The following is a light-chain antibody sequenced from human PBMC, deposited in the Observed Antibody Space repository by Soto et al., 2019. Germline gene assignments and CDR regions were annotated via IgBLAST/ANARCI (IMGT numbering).Light chain of an antibody. Sequence: DIVMTQSPDSLAVSLGERATINCKSSQSVLYSSNNKNHLVWYQQKPGQPPKLLIYWASTRESGVPDRFSGSGSGTDFTLTIGSLKAEDVAVYYCQQYYSTPWTFGQGTKVEIK. CDR3: QQYYSTPWT. CDR2: WAS. V-gene: IGKV4-1*01. CDR1: QSVLYSSNNKNH. J-gene: IGKJ1*01.